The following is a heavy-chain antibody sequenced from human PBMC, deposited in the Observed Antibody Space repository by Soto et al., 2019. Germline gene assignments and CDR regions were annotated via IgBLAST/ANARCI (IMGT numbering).Heavy chain of an antibody. CDR1: GGSISSYY. J-gene: IGHJ4*02. CDR3: ARMERRRRYFDY. V-gene: IGHV4-59*08. D-gene: IGHD1-1*01. CDR2: IYYSGST. Sequence: QVQLQESGPGLVKPSETLSLTCTVSGGSISSYYWSWIRQPPGKGLEWIGYIYYSGSTNYNPSLKSRVTISLDTSNNQFSLKLSSVTAADTAVYYWARMERRRRYFDYWGQGTLVTVSS.